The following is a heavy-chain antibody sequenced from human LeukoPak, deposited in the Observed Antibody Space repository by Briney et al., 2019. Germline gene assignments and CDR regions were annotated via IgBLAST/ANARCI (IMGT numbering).Heavy chain of an antibody. CDR2: IKQDGSEK. Sequence: GGSLRLSCAASGFSFSSYGMHWVRQAPGKGLEWVANIKQDGSEKYYVDSVKGRFTISRDNAKNSLYLQMNSLRAEDTAVYYCARESYDFWTPTTNFDYWGQGTLVTVSS. V-gene: IGHV3-7*01. CDR1: GFSFSSYG. J-gene: IGHJ4*02. D-gene: IGHD3-3*01. CDR3: ARESYDFWTPTTNFDY.